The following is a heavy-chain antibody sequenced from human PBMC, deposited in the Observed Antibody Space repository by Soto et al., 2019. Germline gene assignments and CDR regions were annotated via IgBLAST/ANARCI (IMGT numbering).Heavy chain of an antibody. CDR3: ARDRYAYGSGCTVGV. V-gene: IGHV4-59*13. J-gene: IGHJ3*01. CDR2: IYYTGAT. CDR1: GGSISGYY. D-gene: IGHD3-10*01. Sequence: SETLSLTCTVSGGSISGYYWIWIRQPPGKGLEWIGNIYYTGATNYNPSLKSRVTTSVDTSKNQYSLKLSSVTAADTAVYYCARDRYAYGSGCTVGVWGQGTMVTVSS.